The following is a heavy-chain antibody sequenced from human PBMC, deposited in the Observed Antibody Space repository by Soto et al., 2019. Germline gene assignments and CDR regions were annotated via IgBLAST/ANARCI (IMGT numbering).Heavy chain of an antibody. Sequence: PSETLSLTCTVSGGSISSSSYYWGWIRQPPGKGLEWIGSIYYSGSTYYNPSLKSRVTISVDTSKNQFSLKLSSVTAADTAVYYCARHPPQWLVLDPWGQGTLVTVSS. D-gene: IGHD6-19*01. CDR3: ARHPPQWLVLDP. CDR2: IYYSGST. CDR1: GGSISSSSYY. J-gene: IGHJ5*02. V-gene: IGHV4-39*01.